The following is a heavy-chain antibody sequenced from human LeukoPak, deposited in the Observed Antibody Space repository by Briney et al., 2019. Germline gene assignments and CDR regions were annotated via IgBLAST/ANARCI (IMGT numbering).Heavy chain of an antibody. CDR1: GYTFTSYY. V-gene: IGHV1-46*01. CDR2: INPSGGST. CDR3: ARGQTTVTSLSLYYFYYMDV. Sequence: ASVKVSCKASGYTFTSYYMHWVRQAPGQGLEWMGIINPSGGSTSYAQKFQGRVTMTRDMSTSTVYMELSSLRSEDTAVYYCARGQTTVTSLSLYYFYYMDVWGKGTTVTVSS. D-gene: IGHD4-11*01. J-gene: IGHJ6*03.